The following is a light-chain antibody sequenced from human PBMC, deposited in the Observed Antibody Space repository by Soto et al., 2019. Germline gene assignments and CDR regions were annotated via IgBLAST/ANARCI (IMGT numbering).Light chain of an antibody. J-gene: IGKJ2*01. CDR3: QLYDSWPYI. CDR1: QSINSN. Sequence: EIVMTQSPATLSVSPREGATLSCRASQSINSNLAWYQQRPGQAPRLLIYTSSTRANGVPARFSGSGVGTEFTLTISNLQSEDLAIYYGQLYDSWPYIVAQGTKLEIK. V-gene: IGKV3-15*01. CDR2: TSS.